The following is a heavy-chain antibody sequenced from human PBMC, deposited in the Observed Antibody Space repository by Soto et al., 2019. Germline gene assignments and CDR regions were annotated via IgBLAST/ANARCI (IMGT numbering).Heavy chain of an antibody. CDR2: ISGSGDST. V-gene: IGHV3-23*01. Sequence: PGGSLRLSCAASGFTFSSYAMSWVRQAPGKGLEWVSAISGSGDSTYDADSVKGRFTISRDNSKNTLCLQMNSQRAEDTAVYYCAKGIYSYGYNSFDYWSQGTLVTVSS. J-gene: IGHJ4*02. CDR3: AKGIYSYGYNSFDY. D-gene: IGHD5-18*01. CDR1: GFTFSSYA.